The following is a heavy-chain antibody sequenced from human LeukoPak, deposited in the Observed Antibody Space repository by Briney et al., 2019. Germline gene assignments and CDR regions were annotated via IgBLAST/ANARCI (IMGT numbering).Heavy chain of an antibody. J-gene: IGHJ4*02. V-gene: IGHV3-23*01. Sequence: GGSLRLSCAASGFTFSSDGMNWVRQAPGKGLEWVSAISGSGGSTYYADSVKGRFTISRDNSKTTLYLQMNSLRAEDTAVYYCATVKYGDNVEGFDYCGQGPLVTVSS. CDR1: GFTFSSDG. CDR2: ISGSGGST. D-gene: IGHD4-17*01. CDR3: ATVKYGDNVEGFDY.